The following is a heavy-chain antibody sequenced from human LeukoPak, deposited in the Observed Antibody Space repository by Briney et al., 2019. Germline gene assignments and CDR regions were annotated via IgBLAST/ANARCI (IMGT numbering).Heavy chain of an antibody. V-gene: IGHV4-34*01. D-gene: IGHD3-10*01. Sequence: SETLSLTCAVYGGSFSGYYWSWIRQPPGKGLEWIGEINHSGSTNYNPSLKSRVTISVGTSKNQCSLKLSSVTAADTAVYYCARGAYYYGSGSYLPYYFDYWGQGTLVTVSS. J-gene: IGHJ4*02. CDR1: GGSFSGYY. CDR3: ARGAYYYGSGSYLPYYFDY. CDR2: INHSGST.